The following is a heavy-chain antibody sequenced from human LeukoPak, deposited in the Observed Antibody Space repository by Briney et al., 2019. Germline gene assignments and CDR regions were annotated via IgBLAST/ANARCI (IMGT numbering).Heavy chain of an antibody. CDR1: GFTXDDYA. CDR3: XXXXXXXXXXXXXXXGXXXXDI. CDR2: ISWNSGSI. J-gene: IGHJ3*02. Sequence: GFTXDDYAMHWVRHAPGKGXEWVSGISWNSGSINYADSVKGRFTISRDNAKNSLYLQMNTLRTEDTALYYXXXXXXXXXXXXXXXXGXXXXDIWGQXTXVTVSS. V-gene: IGHV3-9*01.